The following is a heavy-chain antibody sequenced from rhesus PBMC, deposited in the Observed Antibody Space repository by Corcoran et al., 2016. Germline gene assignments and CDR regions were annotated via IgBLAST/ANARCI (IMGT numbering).Heavy chain of an antibody. D-gene: IGHD3-34*01. J-gene: IGHJ4*01. V-gene: IGHV4-122*02. Sequence: QVQLQESGPGLVKPSETLSLTCAVSGGSISSGYYYWSWIRQPPGKGLEWIGYITYSGSTSYNPSLKSRVTISRDTSKTQFSLKLSSVTAADTAVYYWARAVLGWYYFDYWGQGVLVTVSS. CDR3: ARAVLGWYYFDY. CDR2: ITYSGST. CDR1: GGSISSGYYY.